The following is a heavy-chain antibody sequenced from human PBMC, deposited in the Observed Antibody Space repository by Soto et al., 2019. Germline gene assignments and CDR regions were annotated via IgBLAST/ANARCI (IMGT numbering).Heavy chain of an antibody. V-gene: IGHV3-53*01. D-gene: IGHD4-17*01. CDR2: IYSGGGT. J-gene: IGHJ4*02. Sequence: EVQLVESGGGLIQPGGSLKLSCAASGFSVSAYYMSWVRQAPGKGLEWVSVIYSGGGTYYADSVKGRFTTFRDSSKNTVSLQMNSMRGEATAVYYCARDRGYGDQRTLGHWGQGTLVTVSS. CDR3: ARDRGYGDQRTLGH. CDR1: GFSVSAYY.